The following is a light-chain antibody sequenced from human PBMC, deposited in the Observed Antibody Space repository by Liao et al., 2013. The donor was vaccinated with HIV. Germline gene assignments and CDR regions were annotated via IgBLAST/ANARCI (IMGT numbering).Light chain of an antibody. CDR1: NIRRKS. CDR3: QVWDDNSNHVV. V-gene: IGLV3-21*04. J-gene: IGLJ2*01. CDR2: YDS. Sequence: SYVLTQPPSVSVAPGKTARLACGGDNIRRKSVHWYQQKPGQAPLLVMYYDSDRPSGIPERFSGSKSGNTATLTISGVEAGDEADYYCQVWDDNSNHVVFGRRDRKLT.